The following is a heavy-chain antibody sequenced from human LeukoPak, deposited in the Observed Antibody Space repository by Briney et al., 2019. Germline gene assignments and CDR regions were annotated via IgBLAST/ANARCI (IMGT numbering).Heavy chain of an antibody. D-gene: IGHD6-19*01. J-gene: IGHJ4*02. Sequence: ASVKVSCKSSGYTFTGCYMHWVRQAPGQGLEWMGRINPNSGGTNYEQKFQGRVTMTRDTSISTAYMELSRLRSDDTAVYYCAVVGYSSGWYFDYWGQGTLVTVSS. V-gene: IGHV1-2*06. CDR1: GYTFTGCY. CDR3: AVVGYSSGWYFDY. CDR2: INPNSGGT.